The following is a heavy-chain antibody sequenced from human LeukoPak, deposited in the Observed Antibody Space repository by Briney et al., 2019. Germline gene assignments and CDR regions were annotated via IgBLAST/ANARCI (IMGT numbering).Heavy chain of an antibody. Sequence: GSLRLPCAASGFTFSSNGMHWVRQAPGKGLEGVAVILYGGSKKYHADSVEGRFTISKDNSKNTLYLQKNSLRAEDTAVYYCARDLLGYSYDAYYFDFWGQGTLVTVSS. CDR1: GFTFSSNG. D-gene: IGHD5-18*01. CDR3: ARDLLGYSYDAYYFDF. CDR2: ILYGGSKK. J-gene: IGHJ4*02. V-gene: IGHV3-33*01.